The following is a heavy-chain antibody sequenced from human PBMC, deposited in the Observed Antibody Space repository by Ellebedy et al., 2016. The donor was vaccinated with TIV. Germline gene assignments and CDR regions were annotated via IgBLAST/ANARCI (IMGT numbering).Heavy chain of an antibody. CDR1: GGTFSSYA. CDR2: MNPNSGNT. D-gene: IGHD3-3*01. Sequence: ASVKVSXXASGGTFSSYAISWVRQAPGQGLEWMGWMNPNSGNTGYAQKFQGRVTMTRNTSISTAYMELSSLRSEDTAVYYCATDFWSGPDAFDIWGQGTMVTVSS. J-gene: IGHJ3*02. CDR3: ATDFWSGPDAFDI. V-gene: IGHV1-8*02.